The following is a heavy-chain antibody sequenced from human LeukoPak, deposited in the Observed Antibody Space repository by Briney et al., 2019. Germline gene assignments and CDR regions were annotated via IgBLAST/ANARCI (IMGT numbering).Heavy chain of an antibody. D-gene: IGHD2-21*01. CDR3: ASGDGYLQPY. Sequence: GSLRLSCAASGFSVSGKFMSWVRQAPGKGLEWVSIIHYDGKIRYAGSVGGRFTIYRDDSENTLFLQMNSLRVDDTAVYFCASGDGYLQPYWGQGTLVTVSS. CDR2: IHYDGKI. V-gene: IGHV3-53*01. J-gene: IGHJ4*02. CDR1: GFSVSGKF.